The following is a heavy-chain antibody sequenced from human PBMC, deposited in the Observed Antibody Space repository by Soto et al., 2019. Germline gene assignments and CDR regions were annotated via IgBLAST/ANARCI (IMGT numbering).Heavy chain of an antibody. CDR1: GYAFTTYG. CDR3: TRRRYGDY. Sequence: QVHLVQSGAEVKKPGASVKVSCKGSGYAFTTYGITWVRQAPGEGLELMGWISAHNGNRNYAQKLQGRVTVTSDTSTSTSYMELRILGSDDTAVYYGTRRRYGDYWGQGALVTVSS. V-gene: IGHV1-18*01. D-gene: IGHD1-1*01. J-gene: IGHJ4*02. CDR2: ISAHNGNR.